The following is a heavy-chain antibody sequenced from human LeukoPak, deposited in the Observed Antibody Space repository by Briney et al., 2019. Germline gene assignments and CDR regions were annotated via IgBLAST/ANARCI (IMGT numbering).Heavy chain of an antibody. Sequence: SGGSLRLSCAASGFTFSSYWMHWVRQAPGKGLEWVSLIYSDGSTYYADSVKGRFTISRDHSKNTLYLQMNSLRAEDTAVYYCARDPSAVRANTYAWGQGTLVTASS. V-gene: IGHV3-66*01. CDR2: IYSDGST. D-gene: IGHD2-2*01. CDR1: GFTFSSYW. J-gene: IGHJ5*02. CDR3: ARDPSAVRANTYA.